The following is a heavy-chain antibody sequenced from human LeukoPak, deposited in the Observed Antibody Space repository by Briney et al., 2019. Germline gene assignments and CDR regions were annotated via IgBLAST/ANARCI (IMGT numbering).Heavy chain of an antibody. CDR3: ARDLNYGSRTFDY. Sequence: GGSLRLSCAASGFTFSRSWMLWVRQAPDKGLAWVSRINGDGRSAVYAYSVKGRFTISRDNAKNTLYLQMNSLRAEDTAVYYCARDLNYGSRTFDYWGQGTLVTVSS. D-gene: IGHD3-10*01. CDR2: INGDGRSA. CDR1: GFTFSRSW. V-gene: IGHV3-74*01. J-gene: IGHJ4*02.